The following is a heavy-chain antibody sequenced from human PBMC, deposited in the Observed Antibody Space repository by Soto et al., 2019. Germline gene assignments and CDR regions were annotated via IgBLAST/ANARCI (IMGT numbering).Heavy chain of an antibody. CDR1: GYTFKNYG. D-gene: IGHD3-16*01. CDR2: INADNGNT. J-gene: IGHJ3*02. V-gene: IGHV1-18*01. Sequence: QVQLVQSGAEVKKPGASVKVSCKASGYTFKNYGISWVRQAPGQGLEWMGWINADNGNTNYAQKVQGRVTMTTDTSTSTAYVELRSLRSDDTAVYYCARVGGSDAFDMWGQGTVVTISS. CDR3: ARVGGSDAFDM.